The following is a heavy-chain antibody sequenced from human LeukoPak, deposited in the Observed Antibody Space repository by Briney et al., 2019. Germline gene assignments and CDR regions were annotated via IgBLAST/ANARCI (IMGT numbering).Heavy chain of an antibody. Sequence: ASVKVSCKVSGYTLTELSMHWVRQAPGKGLEWMGGLDPEDGETIYAQKFQGRVTMTEDTSTDTAYMELSSLRSEDTAVYYCATFSGSYYDDDYWGQGTLVTVSS. CDR2: LDPEDGET. J-gene: IGHJ4*02. D-gene: IGHD1-26*01. V-gene: IGHV1-24*01. CDR3: ATFSGSYYDDDY. CDR1: GYTLTELS.